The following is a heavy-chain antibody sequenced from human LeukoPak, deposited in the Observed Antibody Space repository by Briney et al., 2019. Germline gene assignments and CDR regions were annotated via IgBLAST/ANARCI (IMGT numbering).Heavy chain of an antibody. Sequence: GGSLRLSCTASAFTFSRFGMSWVRQAPGKGLEWVSAISGSGGSTYYADSVKGRFTISRDNSKNTLYLQMNSLRAEDTAVYYCAKDRFTGVAEYFQHWGQGTLVTVSS. V-gene: IGHV3-23*01. CDR3: AKDRFTGVAEYFQH. CDR1: AFTFSRFG. D-gene: IGHD1-1*01. J-gene: IGHJ1*01. CDR2: ISGSGGST.